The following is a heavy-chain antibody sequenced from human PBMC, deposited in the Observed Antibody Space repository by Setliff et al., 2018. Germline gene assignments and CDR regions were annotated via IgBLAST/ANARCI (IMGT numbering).Heavy chain of an antibody. CDR3: AREVWNIYDNSWSGYSDH. CDR2: INQDGSEK. V-gene: IGHV3-7*03. D-gene: IGHD3-3*01. Sequence: GGSLRLSCAASAFTFKNYWMSWVRQAPGKGLEWVANINQDGSEKYYVDSVKGRFTISRDNAKNSLYLHMNSLRAEDTALYYCAREVWNIYDNSWSGYSDHWGQGTLVTVSS. J-gene: IGHJ4*02. CDR1: AFTFKNYW.